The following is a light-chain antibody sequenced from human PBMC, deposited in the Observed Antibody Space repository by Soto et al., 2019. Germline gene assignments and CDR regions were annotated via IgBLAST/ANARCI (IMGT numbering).Light chain of an antibody. Sequence: DIQMTQSPSSLSASVGDRVTITCRASQIISSYLNWYQQKPGKAPKLLIYAASSLQSGVPSRFSGSGSGTDFTLTISSLHPEDFATYYGQQSYSTPYTFGQGTKLEIK. CDR2: AAS. CDR3: QQSYSTPYT. CDR1: QIISSY. V-gene: IGKV1-39*01. J-gene: IGKJ2*01.